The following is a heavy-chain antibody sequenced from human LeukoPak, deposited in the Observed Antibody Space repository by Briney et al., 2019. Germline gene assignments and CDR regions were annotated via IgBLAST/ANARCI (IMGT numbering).Heavy chain of an antibody. CDR2: IYHNENT. CDR3: ARILGGNHGPSFDY. Sequence: PSETLSLTCTVSGASISSYYWSWIRQPPGKGLDWIGSIYHNENTNYNPSLKSRVTISGDTSKNQFSLKLSSVTAADTAVYYCARILGGNHGPSFDYWGQGALVTVSS. J-gene: IGHJ4*02. V-gene: IGHV4-59*01. CDR1: GASISSYY. D-gene: IGHD3-10*01.